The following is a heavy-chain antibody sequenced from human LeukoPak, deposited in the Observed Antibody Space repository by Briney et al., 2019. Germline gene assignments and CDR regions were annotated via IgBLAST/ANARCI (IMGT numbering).Heavy chain of an antibody. CDR1: VFSLSNYA. V-gene: IGHV3-23*01. Sequence: PGGSLRLSCEASVFSLSNYAMSWVRQAPGKGLEWVSGISGSGMSTYYGDSVKGRFTISRDNSKNTVYLRMNSLRVEDTATYYCAREGSSSGNDAFDIWGQGTMVTVSS. CDR2: ISGSGMST. CDR3: AREGSSSGNDAFDI. J-gene: IGHJ3*02. D-gene: IGHD6-6*01.